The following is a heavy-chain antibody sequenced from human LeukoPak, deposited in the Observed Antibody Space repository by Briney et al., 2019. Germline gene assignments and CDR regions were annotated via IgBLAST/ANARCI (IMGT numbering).Heavy chain of an antibody. CDR3: ASPGGRGCSSTSCAGYAFDI. J-gene: IGHJ3*02. CDR2: ISSSSSYI. D-gene: IGHD2-2*01. CDR1: GFTFSSCS. Sequence: GGSLRLSCAASGFTFSSCSMNWVRQAPGKGLEWVSSISSSSSYIYYADSVKGRFTISRDNAKNSLYLQMNSLRAEDTAVYCCASPGGRGCSSTSCAGYAFDIWGQGTMVTVSS. V-gene: IGHV3-21*01.